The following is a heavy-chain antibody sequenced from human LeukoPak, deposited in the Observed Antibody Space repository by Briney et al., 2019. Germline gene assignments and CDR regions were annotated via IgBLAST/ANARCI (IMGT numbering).Heavy chain of an antibody. CDR3: ARGTYYYGSGSYSLDY. CDR1: GGTFSGYY. Sequence: SETLSLTCAVYGGTFSGYYWNWIRQPPGKGLEWIGVINHSGSTNYNPSLKSRVTISVDTSKNQFSLKLSSVTAADTAVYYCARGTYYYGSGSYSLDYWGQGTLVTVSS. J-gene: IGHJ4*02. CDR2: INHSGST. D-gene: IGHD3-10*01. V-gene: IGHV4-34*01.